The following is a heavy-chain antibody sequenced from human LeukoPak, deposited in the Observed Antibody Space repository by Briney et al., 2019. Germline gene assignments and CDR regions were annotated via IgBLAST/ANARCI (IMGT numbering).Heavy chain of an antibody. Sequence: GGSLRLSCVGSGFTFRSHAMSWVRQAPEKGLEFVSGIYENGGTTYYADSVKGRFSISRDNSKNTLYLQMDSLRPEDTALYFCATVDDLDAFGIWGQGTLVTVSS. CDR3: ATVDDLDAFGI. J-gene: IGHJ3*02. V-gene: IGHV3-23*01. CDR2: IYENGGTT. CDR1: GFTFRSHA. D-gene: IGHD2-2*03.